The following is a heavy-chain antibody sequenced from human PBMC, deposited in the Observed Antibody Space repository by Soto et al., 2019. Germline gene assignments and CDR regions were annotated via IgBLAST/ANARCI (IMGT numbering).Heavy chain of an antibody. V-gene: IGHV4-34*01. J-gene: IGHJ4*02. CDR2: INQSGST. CDR1: GASFSGYY. Sequence: QVQLQQWGAGLLKPSETLSLTCAVYGASFSGYYWSWIRQPPGKGLEWIGEINQSGSTNYNPSLKSRVTISVDRSKNQFSLKLSSVSAADTAVYYCGRTYISSWSPFDYWGQGTLVTVSS. D-gene: IGHD6-13*01. CDR3: GRTYISSWSPFDY.